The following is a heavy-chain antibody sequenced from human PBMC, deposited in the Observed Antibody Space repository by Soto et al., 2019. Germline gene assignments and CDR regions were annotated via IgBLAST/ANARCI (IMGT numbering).Heavy chain of an antibody. D-gene: IGHD5-18*01. Sequence: ASVLVSYQESGCPFTSHHMHCVRQAPGQGLAWMGIINPIGGSTNYAQKFQGRVTMTIDTSTSTVYMELSSVRSEDTAVYYCARAYNYGAFDYWGQGTLVTVSS. CDR3: ARAYNYGAFDY. V-gene: IGHV1-46*01. J-gene: IGHJ4*02. CDR1: GCPFTSHH. CDR2: INPIGGST.